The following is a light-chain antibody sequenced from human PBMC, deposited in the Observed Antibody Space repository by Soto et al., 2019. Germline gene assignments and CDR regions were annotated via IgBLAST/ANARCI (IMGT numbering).Light chain of an antibody. CDR2: AAS. J-gene: IGKJ2*01. CDR3: QQYNKWPPYT. Sequence: EIVLTQSPGTLSLSPGERATLSCRASQSVSSNLAWYQQKSGQSPRLLIYAASTRATGIPARFSGSGSGTEFTLTISSLQSEDFAVYYCQQYNKWPPYTFGQGTKVDIK. CDR1: QSVSSN. V-gene: IGKV3-15*01.